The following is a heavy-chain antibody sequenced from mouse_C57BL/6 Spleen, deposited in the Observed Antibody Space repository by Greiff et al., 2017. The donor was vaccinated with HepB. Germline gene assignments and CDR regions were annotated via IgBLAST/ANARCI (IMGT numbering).Heavy chain of an antibody. CDR1: GYTFTSYW. CDR2: IDPSDSYT. V-gene: IGHV1-50*01. CDR3: ARGTTDLLWGY. D-gene: IGHD2-1*01. J-gene: IGHJ2*01. Sequence: QVQLQQPGAELVKPGASVKLSCKASGYTFTSYWMQWVKQRPGQGLEWIGEIDPSDSYTNYNQKFKGKATLTVDTSSSTAYMQLSSLTSEDSAVYYCARGTTDLLWGYWGQGTTLTVSS.